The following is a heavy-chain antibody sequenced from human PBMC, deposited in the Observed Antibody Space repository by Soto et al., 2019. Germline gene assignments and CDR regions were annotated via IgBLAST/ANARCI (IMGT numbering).Heavy chain of an antibody. CDR1: GGSISSYY. Sequence: SETLSLTCTVSGGSISSYYWSWIRQPPGKGLEWIGYIYYSGSTNYNPSLKSRVTISVDTSKNQFSLKLSSVTAADTAVYYCARVNIMTTVTIDYWGQGTLVTVS. D-gene: IGHD4-17*01. CDR2: IYYSGST. CDR3: ARVNIMTTVTIDY. V-gene: IGHV4-59*01. J-gene: IGHJ4*02.